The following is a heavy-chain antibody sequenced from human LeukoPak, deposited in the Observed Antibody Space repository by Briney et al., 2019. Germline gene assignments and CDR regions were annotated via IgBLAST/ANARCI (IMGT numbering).Heavy chain of an antibody. CDR1: GGTFSSYA. D-gene: IGHD2-2*01. V-gene: IGHV1-69*06. CDR2: IIPIFGTA. J-gene: IGHJ3*01. Sequence: SVKVSCKASGGTFSSYAISWVRQAPGQGLEWMGGIIPIFGTANYAQKFQGRVTITADKSTSTACMELSSLRSEDTAVYYCAREFVVVPAAIYSHDAFDVWGQGTMVTVSS. CDR3: AREFVVVPAAIYSHDAFDV.